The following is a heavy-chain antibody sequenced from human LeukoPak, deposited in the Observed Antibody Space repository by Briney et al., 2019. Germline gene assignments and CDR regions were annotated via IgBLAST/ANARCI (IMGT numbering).Heavy chain of an antibody. CDR1: GYTFTSYD. D-gene: IGHD3-22*01. CDR3: HLFGYYYDSSGSPNAFDI. Sequence: ASVKVSCKASGYTFTSYDINWVRQATGQGLEWMGWMSPNSGNTGYAQKFQGRVTMTRNTSISTAYMELGSLRSEDTAVYYCHLFGYYYDSSGSPNAFDIWGQGTMVTVSS. J-gene: IGHJ3*02. V-gene: IGHV1-8*01. CDR2: MSPNSGNT.